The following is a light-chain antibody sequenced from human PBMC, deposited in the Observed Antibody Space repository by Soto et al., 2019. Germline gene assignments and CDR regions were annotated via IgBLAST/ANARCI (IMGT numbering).Light chain of an antibody. Sequence: DIQLTQSPSSLSASVGDTGTITFRASQTVSRYLNLYQQKSGTAPKLLIYAASTLHTGVPSRFSGRGSGTDFTLTINNLQREDFADYFCQQTYSNLWTFGQGTKVDNK. V-gene: IGKV1-39*01. CDR2: AAS. CDR1: QTVSRY. J-gene: IGKJ1*01. CDR3: QQTYSNLWT.